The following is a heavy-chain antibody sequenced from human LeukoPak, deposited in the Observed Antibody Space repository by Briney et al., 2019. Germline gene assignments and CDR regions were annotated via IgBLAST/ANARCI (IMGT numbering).Heavy chain of an antibody. D-gene: IGHD3-10*01. V-gene: IGHV3-7*01. J-gene: IGHJ3*02. CDR2: IKPDGSDK. CDR3: ARDPAFGAFDI. Sequence: GGSLRLSCAASGFTFSSSWMTWVRQAQGKGLEWVAIIKPDGSDKSYADSVRGRFTISRDNAKNSLYLHMNGLRAEDTSVYYCARDPAFGAFDIWGRGTLVTVSS. CDR1: GFTFSSSW.